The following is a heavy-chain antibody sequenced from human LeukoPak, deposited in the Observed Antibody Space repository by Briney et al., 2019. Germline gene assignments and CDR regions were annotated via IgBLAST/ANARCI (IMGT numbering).Heavy chain of an antibody. CDR2: IYYSGST. Sequence: SETLSLTCTVSGGSISSYYWSWIRQPPGKGLEWIGYIYYSGSTNYNPSLKSRVTISVDTSKNQFSPKLSSVTAADTAVYYCARSHGGNSGRSEYYYYYYYMDVWGKGTTVTVSS. V-gene: IGHV4-59*01. J-gene: IGHJ6*03. D-gene: IGHD4-23*01. CDR3: ARSHGGNSGRSEYYYYYYYMDV. CDR1: GGSISSYY.